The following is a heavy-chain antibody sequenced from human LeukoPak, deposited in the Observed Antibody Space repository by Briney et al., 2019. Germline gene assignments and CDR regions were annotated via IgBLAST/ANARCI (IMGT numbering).Heavy chain of an antibody. CDR3: ARGSGYKAFDY. V-gene: IGHV4-30-4*01. CDR2: IYYSGNT. J-gene: IGHJ4*02. D-gene: IGHD5-12*01. CDR1: GDSISDDDYY. Sequence: PSETLSLTCSVSGDSISDDDYYWSWIRQPPGKGLEWIGYIYYSGNTYYNPSLKSRVTISVDTSENQFSLRLSSVTAEDTAVYYCARGSGYKAFDYWGQGTLVTVSS.